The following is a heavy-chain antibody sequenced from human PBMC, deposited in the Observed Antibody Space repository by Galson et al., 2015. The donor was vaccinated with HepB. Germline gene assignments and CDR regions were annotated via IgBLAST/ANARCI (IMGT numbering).Heavy chain of an antibody. CDR1: GFTFSSYA. Sequence: SLRLSCAASGFTFSSYAMSWVRQAPGKGLEWVSAISGSGGSTYYADSVKGRFTISRDNSKNTLYLQMNSLRAEDTAVYYCAKRGDSGWEKTYYFDYWGQGTLVTVSS. V-gene: IGHV3-23*01. J-gene: IGHJ4*02. CDR2: ISGSGGST. CDR3: AKRGDSGWEKTYYFDY. D-gene: IGHD6-19*01.